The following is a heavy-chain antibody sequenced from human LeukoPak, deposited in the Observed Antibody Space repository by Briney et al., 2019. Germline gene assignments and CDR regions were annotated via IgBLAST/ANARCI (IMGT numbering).Heavy chain of an antibody. J-gene: IGHJ4*02. CDR3: VRGTLTAHFDY. CDR2: INPSRGST. CDR1: GYTFTSHY. Sequence: ASVKVSCKASGYTFTSHYIHWVRQAPGQGLEWMGIINPSRGSTIYAQKLQGRVTMTTDTSSSTAYMELRGLTSDDTAVYFCVRGTLTAHFDYWGQGTLVTVSS. V-gene: IGHV1-46*04.